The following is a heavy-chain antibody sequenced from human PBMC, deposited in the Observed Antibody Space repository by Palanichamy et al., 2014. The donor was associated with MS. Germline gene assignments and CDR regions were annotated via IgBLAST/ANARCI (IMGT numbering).Heavy chain of an antibody. Sequence: EVQLVESGEAWYSQAVLRLSCRASGFVFGDYALSWVRQAPGKGLEWVGFIRSKGYGGTTEFAASVKGRFTISRDDSKNIAYLQMNSLKIEDTAVFYCSRFHLYGAGLGWAFDIWGQGTMVTVSP. V-gene: IGHV3-49*04. CDR3: SRFHLYGAGLGWAFDI. J-gene: IGHJ3*02. CDR1: GFVFGDYA. CDR2: IRSKGYGGTT. D-gene: IGHD3-10*01.